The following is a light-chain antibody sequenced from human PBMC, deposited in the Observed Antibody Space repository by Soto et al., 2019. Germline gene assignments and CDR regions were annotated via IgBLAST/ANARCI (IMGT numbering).Light chain of an antibody. Sequence: DIQMTQSPSSLSASVGDGVTLTCRASESVSRFLNWYQQKPGKAPHLLIIGASTLQEGVPSRFSGSGSGTEFTVTISSVQREDFVTYYCQQTHSAPRTFGQGTRLDIK. CDR1: ESVSRF. J-gene: IGKJ1*01. V-gene: IGKV1-39*01. CDR2: GAS. CDR3: QQTHSAPRT.